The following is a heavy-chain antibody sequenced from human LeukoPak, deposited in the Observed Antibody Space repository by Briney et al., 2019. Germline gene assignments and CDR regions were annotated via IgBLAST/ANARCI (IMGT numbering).Heavy chain of an antibody. Sequence: SSVKVSCKASGGTFSSYAISWVRQAPGQGLEWMGRIIPIFGTANYAQKFQGRVTITTDEPTSTAYMELSSLRSEDTAVYYCARLLLGSSGSDYWGQGTLVTVSS. CDR3: ARLLLGSSGSDY. CDR1: GGTFSSYA. D-gene: IGHD6-6*01. V-gene: IGHV1-69*05. CDR2: IIPIFGTA. J-gene: IGHJ4*02.